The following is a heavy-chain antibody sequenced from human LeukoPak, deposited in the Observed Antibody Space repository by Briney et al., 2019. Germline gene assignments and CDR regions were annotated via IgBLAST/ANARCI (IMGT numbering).Heavy chain of an antibody. CDR3: ASFGTAQGWFDP. D-gene: IGHD3-10*01. V-gene: IGHV3-11*01. J-gene: IGHJ5*02. Sequence: PGGSLRLSCAASGFTFSDYYMSWIRQAPGKGLEWVSYISRSGSTINYADSVKGRFTISRDNAKNPLYLQMNSLRAEDTAVYYCASFGTAQGWFDPWGQGTLVTVSS. CDR2: ISRSGSTI. CDR1: GFTFSDYY.